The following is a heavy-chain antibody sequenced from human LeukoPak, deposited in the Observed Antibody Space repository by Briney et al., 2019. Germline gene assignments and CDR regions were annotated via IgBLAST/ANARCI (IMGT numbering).Heavy chain of an antibody. Sequence: PSETPSLTCAVYGGSFSGYYWSWIRQPPGKGLEWIGEINHSGSTNYNPSLKSRVTISVDTSKNQFSLKLSSVTAADTAVYYCARGIYHFDYWGQGTLVTVSS. D-gene: IGHD2-2*02. J-gene: IGHJ4*02. CDR3: ARGIYHFDY. CDR1: GGSFSGYY. CDR2: INHSGST. V-gene: IGHV4-34*01.